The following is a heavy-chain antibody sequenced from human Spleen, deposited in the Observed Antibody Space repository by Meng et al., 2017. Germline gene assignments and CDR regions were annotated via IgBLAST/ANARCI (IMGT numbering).Heavy chain of an antibody. Sequence: SETLSLTCTVSGNSISSGYYWGWIRQPPGKDLEWIGSFHHRGRTYYNPSLKSRVTILQDASENQFSLKLSSVTAADTALYYCARGFYSDASGPFDYWGQGTLVTVSS. CDR1: GNSISSGYY. J-gene: IGHJ4*02. V-gene: IGHV4-38-2*02. D-gene: IGHD2-15*01. CDR2: FHHRGRT. CDR3: ARGFYSDASGPFDY.